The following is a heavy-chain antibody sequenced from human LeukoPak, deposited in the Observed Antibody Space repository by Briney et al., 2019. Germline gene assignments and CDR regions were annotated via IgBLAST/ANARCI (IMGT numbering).Heavy chain of an antibody. Sequence: GGSLRLSCAASGFTFDDYAMHWVRQAPGKGLEWVSGISWNSGSIGYADSVKGRFTISRDNAKNSLYLQMNSLRAEDTALYYCAKADCSSTSCYVGTWFDPWGQGTLVTVSS. CDR1: GFTFDDYA. V-gene: IGHV3-9*01. J-gene: IGHJ5*02. D-gene: IGHD2-2*01. CDR3: AKADCSSTSCYVGTWFDP. CDR2: ISWNSGSI.